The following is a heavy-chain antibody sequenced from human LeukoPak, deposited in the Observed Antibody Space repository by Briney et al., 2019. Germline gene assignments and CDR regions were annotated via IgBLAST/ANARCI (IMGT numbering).Heavy chain of an antibody. CDR2: IFYTGDT. D-gene: IGHD5-18*01. Sequence: PSETLSLTCSVSGVSISGYYWSWIRQPPGKGLEWIGYIFYTGDTNCNPSLKSRVTVSLDTSRNQVSLRLSSVTAADTAVYYCARGGYSYVGIFDYWGQGTLVTVSS. J-gene: IGHJ4*02. CDR1: GVSISGYY. CDR3: ARGGYSYVGIFDY. V-gene: IGHV4-59*01.